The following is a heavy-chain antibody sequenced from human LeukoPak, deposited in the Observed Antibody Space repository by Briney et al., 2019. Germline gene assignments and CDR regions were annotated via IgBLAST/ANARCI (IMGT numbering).Heavy chain of an antibody. J-gene: IGHJ1*01. D-gene: IGHD5-18*01. CDR2: ISGSGGTT. CDR3: AKDQGIQLWLKYFQH. CDR1: GFTFNNYA. V-gene: IGHV3-23*01. Sequence: GGSLRLSCAASGFTFNNYAMTWVRQAPGKGLEWVSAISGSGGTTLYADSVKGRFTISRDNSKSTLYLQMNSLRAEDTAVYYCAKDQGIQLWLKYFQHWGQGTLVTVSS.